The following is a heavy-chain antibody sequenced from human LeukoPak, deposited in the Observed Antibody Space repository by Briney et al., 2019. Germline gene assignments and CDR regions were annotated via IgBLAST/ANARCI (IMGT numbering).Heavy chain of an antibody. V-gene: IGHV4-59*01. Sequence: SETLSLTCTVSGGSISRYYWSWIRQPPGKGLEWIGYIYYSGSTNYNPSLKSRVTISVDTSKNQFSLKLSSVTAADTAVYYCARDSQSGGYELDYWGQGTLVTVSS. CDR2: IYYSGST. CDR3: ARDSQSGGYELDY. D-gene: IGHD5-12*01. CDR1: GGSISRYY. J-gene: IGHJ4*02.